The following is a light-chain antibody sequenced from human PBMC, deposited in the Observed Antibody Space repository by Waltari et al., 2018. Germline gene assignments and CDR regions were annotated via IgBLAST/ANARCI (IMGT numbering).Light chain of an antibody. CDR1: NIGSRT. CDR3: QVWVSSSDHWV. V-gene: IGLV3-21*04. Sequence: SYVLPQPSSVSVAPGKTARITCGGSNIGSRTVHWHQQKPVQAPVLVFYYDSDRPSGIPERFSGSNSGNTATLTISRVEVGDEADYYCQVWVSSSDHWVFGGGTKLTVL. J-gene: IGLJ3*02. CDR2: YDS.